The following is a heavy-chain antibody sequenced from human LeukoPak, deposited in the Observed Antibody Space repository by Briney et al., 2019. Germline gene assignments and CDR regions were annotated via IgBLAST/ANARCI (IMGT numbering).Heavy chain of an antibody. V-gene: IGHV1-18*01. CDR2: ISTYNGNT. Sequence: ASVKASCKASGYTFTSYGISWVRQAPGQGLEWMGWISTYNGNTNYAQKLQGRVTMTTDTSTSTAYMELRSLRSDDTAVYYCARTEGVGYYYDSSGLDYWGQGTLVTVSS. CDR1: GYTFTSYG. CDR3: ARTEGVGYYYDSSGLDY. D-gene: IGHD3-22*01. J-gene: IGHJ4*02.